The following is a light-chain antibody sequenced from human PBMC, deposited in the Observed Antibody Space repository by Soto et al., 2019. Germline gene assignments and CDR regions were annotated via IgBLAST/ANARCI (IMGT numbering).Light chain of an antibody. Sequence: EIVLTQSPATLSLSPGERATLYCRASQSVSSYLAWYQQKPGQAPRLLIYGASTRATGIPARFSGSGSGTDFALTISSLQSEDFAVYYCQQHNNWPPITFGQGTRLEIK. CDR2: GAS. CDR1: QSVSSY. J-gene: IGKJ5*01. CDR3: QQHNNWPPIT. V-gene: IGKV3-15*01.